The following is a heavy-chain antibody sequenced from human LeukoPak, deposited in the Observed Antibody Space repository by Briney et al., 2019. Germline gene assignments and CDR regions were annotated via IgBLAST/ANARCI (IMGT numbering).Heavy chain of an antibody. D-gene: IGHD3-3*01. Sequence: SETLSLTCTVSGYSITSGYYWGWIRQPPGKGLEWIGSLYHSGNTYYNPSLKSRVTMSVDTSKNQFSLRLSSVTAADTAVYYCARNEYYDSWSGYLGYFDYWGQGTLVTVSS. V-gene: IGHV4-38-2*02. CDR1: GYSITSGYY. J-gene: IGHJ4*02. CDR3: ARNEYYDSWSGYLGYFDY. CDR2: LYHSGNT.